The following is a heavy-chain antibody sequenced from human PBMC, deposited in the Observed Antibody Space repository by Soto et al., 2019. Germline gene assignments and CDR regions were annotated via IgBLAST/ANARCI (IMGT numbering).Heavy chain of an antibody. Sequence: QVQLVQSGAVVKKPGASVKVSCKASGYTFTSYDINWVRQATGQGLEWMGWMNPNSGNTGYAQKFQGRVTMTRNTSISTAYMELSSLRSEDTAVYYCARGLRGEQLAPEGWFDPWGQGTLVTVSS. CDR2: MNPNSGNT. D-gene: IGHD6-6*01. V-gene: IGHV1-8*01. J-gene: IGHJ5*02. CDR1: GYTFTSYD. CDR3: ARGLRGEQLAPEGWFDP.